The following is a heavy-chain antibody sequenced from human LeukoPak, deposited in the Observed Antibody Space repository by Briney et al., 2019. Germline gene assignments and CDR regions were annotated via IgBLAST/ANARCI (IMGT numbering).Heavy chain of an antibody. Sequence: PSQTLSLTCTVSGGSISSGGYYWSWIRQHPGKGLEWIGYIYYSGSTYYNPSLKSRVTISVDTSKNQFSLKLSSVTAADTAVYYCARRLVIGASFDHWGQGTLVTVSS. CDR2: IYYSGST. J-gene: IGHJ4*02. CDR3: ARRLVIGASFDH. D-gene: IGHD3-9*01. V-gene: IGHV4-31*03. CDR1: GGSISSGGYY.